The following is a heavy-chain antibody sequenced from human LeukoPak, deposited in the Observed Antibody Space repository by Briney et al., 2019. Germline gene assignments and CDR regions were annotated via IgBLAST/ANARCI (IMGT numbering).Heavy chain of an antibody. V-gene: IGHV4-39*01. CDR2: IHYSGST. D-gene: IGHD6-25*01. J-gene: IGHJ4*02. CDR1: GGSISSSSYY. Sequence: SETLSLTCTVSGGSISSSSYYWGWIRQPPGKGLEWIGSIHYSGSTYYNPSLKSRVTISVDTSKNQFSLKLSSVTAADTAVYYCAGIGTAANVGYWGQGTLVTVSS. CDR3: AGIGTAANVGY.